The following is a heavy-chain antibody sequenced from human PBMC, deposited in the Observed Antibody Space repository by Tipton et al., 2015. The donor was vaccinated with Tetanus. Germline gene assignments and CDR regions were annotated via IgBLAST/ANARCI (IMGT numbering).Heavy chain of an antibody. CDR3: ARDQARGARGWNYFDC. J-gene: IGHJ4*02. V-gene: IGHV4-31*03. CDR1: GGSISSGGYY. D-gene: IGHD1-26*01. Sequence: TLSLTCTVSGGSISSGGYYWSWIRQHPGKGLEWIGDIYNSGSTYYNPSLKSRVTILVDTTKNQFSLKLKSVTAADTAVYYCARDQARGARGWNYFDCWGQGTLVTVSS. CDR2: IYNSGST.